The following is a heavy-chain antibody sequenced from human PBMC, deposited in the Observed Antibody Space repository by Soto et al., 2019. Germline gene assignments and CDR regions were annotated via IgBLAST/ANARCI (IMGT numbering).Heavy chain of an antibody. J-gene: IGHJ6*02. CDR3: ARQNYYSGMDV. CDR2: ISAYNGNT. V-gene: IGHV1-18*01. Sequence: QVQLVQSGAEVKKPGASVKVSRNASGYTFTSYFITWVRQAPGQGLEWMGWISAYNGNTNYAQMLQGRVTMTTDTSTATAYMEMRSLRSDDTAVYYCARQNYYSGMDVWGQGTTVTVSS. CDR1: GYTFTSYF.